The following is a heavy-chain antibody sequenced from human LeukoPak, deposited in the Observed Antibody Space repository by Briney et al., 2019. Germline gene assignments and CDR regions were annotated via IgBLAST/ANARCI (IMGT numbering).Heavy chain of an antibody. V-gene: IGHV3-13*01. CDR3: ARDRVGATMGGDY. Sequence: GGSPRLSCAASGFTFSSYDMHWVRQPTGKGLEWVSAIGTGGDTYYPGSVKGRFTISRENAKNSLYLQMNSLRAEDTAVYYCARDRVGATMGGDYWGQGTLVTVSS. CDR2: IGTGGDT. J-gene: IGHJ4*02. CDR1: GFTFSSYD. D-gene: IGHD1-26*01.